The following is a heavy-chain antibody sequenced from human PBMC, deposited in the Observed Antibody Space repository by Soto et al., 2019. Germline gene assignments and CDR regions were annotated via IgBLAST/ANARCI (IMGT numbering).Heavy chain of an antibody. D-gene: IGHD2-2*01. J-gene: IGHJ6*02. V-gene: IGHV3-30-3*01. CDR3: ARSRVDQGMDV. CDR2: ISYDGSNK. Sequence: PGVSLRLSCAASGFTFSSYAMHWVRQAPGKGLEWVAVISYDGSNKYYADSVKGRFTISRDNSKNTLYLQMNSLRAEDTAVYYCARSRVDQGMDVWGQGTTVTVSS. CDR1: GFTFSSYA.